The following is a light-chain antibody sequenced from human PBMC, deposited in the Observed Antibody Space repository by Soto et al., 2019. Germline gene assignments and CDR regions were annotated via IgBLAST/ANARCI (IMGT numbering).Light chain of an antibody. Sequence: EIVLTQSPCTLSLSPGERATLSCRASQSVSSSYLAWYQQKPGQAPRLLIYGACSRATGMPDRFSGSGSGRDFTLTTSRLEPEDFAVYYCQKYGSSPPYTFGQGTKLEIK. CDR3: QKYGSSPPYT. V-gene: IGKV3-20*01. J-gene: IGKJ2*01. CDR1: QSVSSSY. CDR2: GAC.